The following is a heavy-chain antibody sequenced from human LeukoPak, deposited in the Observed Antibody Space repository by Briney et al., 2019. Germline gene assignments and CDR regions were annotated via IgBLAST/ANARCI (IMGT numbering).Heavy chain of an antibody. CDR2: VNSDGSWT. V-gene: IGHV3-74*01. Sequence: GGSLRLSCAASGNYWMHWVRQAPGKGLVWVSHVNSDGSWTSHADSVKGRFTISKDNAKNTVYLQMNNLRTEDTAVYYCVSFYETNWGRGTLVTV. CDR3: VSFYETN. CDR1: GNYW. J-gene: IGHJ4*02. D-gene: IGHD2-2*01.